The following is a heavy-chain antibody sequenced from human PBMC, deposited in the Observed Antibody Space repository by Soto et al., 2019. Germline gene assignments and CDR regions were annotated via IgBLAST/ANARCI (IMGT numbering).Heavy chain of an antibody. V-gene: IGHV3-33*01. D-gene: IGHD6-13*01. CDR1: GFTFSSYG. J-gene: IGHJ6*02. CDR3: ARYEYECLAAAGCYNYYYDYSMDV. CDR2: IWYDGSNK. Sequence: QVQLVESGGGVVQPGRSLRLSCAASGFTFSSYGMHWVRQAPGKGLEWVAVIWYDGSNKYYADSVKGRFTISRDNSKNTLYLQMNSLRAEDTAVYYCARYEYECLAAAGCYNYYYDYSMDVWGQGTTVTVSS.